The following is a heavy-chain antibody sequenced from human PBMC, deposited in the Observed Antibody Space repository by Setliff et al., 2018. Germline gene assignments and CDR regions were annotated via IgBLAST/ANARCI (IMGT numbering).Heavy chain of an antibody. J-gene: IGHJ6*03. CDR2: IDTSGST. D-gene: IGHD2-15*01. CDR1: GGSVSSTSYY. CDR3: AREPTHTGHYYLDL. V-gene: IGHV4-61*01. Sequence: PSETLSLTCTVSGGSVSSTSYYWSWIRQSPGKGLEWIGYIDTSGSTSHNPSLKGRVIILKDTSYSQISLILNSVTAADTAVYYCAREPTHTGHYYLDLWGKGTTVTVSS.